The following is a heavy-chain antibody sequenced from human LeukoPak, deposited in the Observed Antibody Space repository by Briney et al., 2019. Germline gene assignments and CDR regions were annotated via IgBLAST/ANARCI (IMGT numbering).Heavy chain of an antibody. V-gene: IGHV4-4*08. CDR1: GGTVRSYY. J-gene: IGHJ4*02. D-gene: IGHD3-16*01. Sequence: PWGTLSLTCIVSGGTVRSYYWNWIRQFAGKELQWIGYIYTSGSTDYNPSLKSGVTISVDKCRNLIFLNLRTVPTADKAVYYCAGGRVWADTAFDFWGQGSRVTVS. CDR3: AGGRVWADTAFDF. CDR2: IYTSGST.